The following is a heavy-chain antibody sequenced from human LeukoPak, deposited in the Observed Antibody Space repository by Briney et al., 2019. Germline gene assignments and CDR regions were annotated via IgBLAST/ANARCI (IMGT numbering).Heavy chain of an antibody. V-gene: IGHV3-23*01. CDR1: GFTFSSYA. Sequence: GGSLRLSCAASGFTFSSYAMSWVRQAPGKGLEWVSGITDSGFTTFYANSVRGRFTISRDNSKNTLYLQMNSLRAEHTAVYYCANAGFCSSTTCYNPFDHWGQGTLVTVSS. CDR3: ANAGFCSSTTCYNPFDH. CDR2: ITDSGFTT. J-gene: IGHJ4*02. D-gene: IGHD2-2*02.